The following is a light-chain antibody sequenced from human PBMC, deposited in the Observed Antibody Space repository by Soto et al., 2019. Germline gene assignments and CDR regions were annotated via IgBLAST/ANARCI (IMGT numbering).Light chain of an antibody. Sequence: DILMTQSPATLSLSPGGRATLSCRASQTVRNNYLAWYQQKPGQAPRLLIYDASSRATGIPDRFSGGGSGTDFTLTISRLEPEDFAVYYCQQFSSYPLTFGGGTKVDIK. CDR2: DAS. J-gene: IGKJ4*01. V-gene: IGKV3-20*01. CDR3: QQFSSYPLT. CDR1: QTVRNNY.